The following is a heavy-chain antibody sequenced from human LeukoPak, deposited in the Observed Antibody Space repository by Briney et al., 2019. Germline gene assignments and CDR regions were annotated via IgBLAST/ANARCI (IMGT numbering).Heavy chain of an antibody. CDR1: GYTFTSYG. Sequence: GASVKVSCKASGYTFTSYGISWVRQAPGQGLEWMGWISAYNGNANYAQKLQGRVTMTTDTSTSTAYMELRSLRSDDTAVYYCAREGGGGTTGTMTYDIWGQGTMVTVSS. CDR3: AREGGGGTTGTMTYDI. V-gene: IGHV1-18*01. D-gene: IGHD1-1*01. J-gene: IGHJ3*02. CDR2: ISAYNGNA.